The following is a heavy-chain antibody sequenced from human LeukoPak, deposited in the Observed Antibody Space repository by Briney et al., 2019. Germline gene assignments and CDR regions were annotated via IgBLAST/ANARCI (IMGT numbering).Heavy chain of an antibody. Sequence: AASVKVSCKASGYTFTGYYMHWVRQAPGQGLEWMGWINPNSGGTNYAQKFQGRVTMTRDTSTRTVYMELSSLRSEDTAVYYCANGGNSGYFDYWGQGTLVTVSS. CDR3: ANGGNSGYFDY. CDR1: GYTFTGYY. D-gene: IGHD4-23*01. V-gene: IGHV1-2*02. CDR2: INPNSGGT. J-gene: IGHJ4*02.